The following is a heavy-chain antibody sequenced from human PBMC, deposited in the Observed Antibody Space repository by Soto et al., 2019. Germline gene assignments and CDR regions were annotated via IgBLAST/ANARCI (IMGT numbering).Heavy chain of an antibody. D-gene: IGHD3-10*01. CDR1: GLTFSSHA. Sequence: QVQLVESGGGVVQPGRSLRLYCAASGLTFSSHAMHWVRQAQGKGLERGGVISSDGSDKDYAVSVKGRFTISGENSKNTLYWQMNSLRVEDTAAYYCARPRNIVIWFGELPDVWGQGTTVIVS. J-gene: IGHJ6*02. CDR2: ISSDGSDK. V-gene: IGHV3-30-3*01. CDR3: ARPRNIVIWFGELPDV.